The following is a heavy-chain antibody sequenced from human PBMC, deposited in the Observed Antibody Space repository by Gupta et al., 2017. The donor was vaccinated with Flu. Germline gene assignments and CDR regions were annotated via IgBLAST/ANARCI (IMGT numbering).Heavy chain of an antibody. V-gene: IGHV3-23*01. CDR1: GFNFSNYA. CDR3: FYDSSGYYLDY. J-gene: IGHJ4*02. Sequence: EVQLLESGGGLVQPGGSLRLSCAASGFNFSNYALSWVRQAPGKGLELVSDISGSGGSTNYADSVKGRFTISRDKSKNTLYLQMNSLRAEDTAVYYCFYDSSGYYLDYWGQGTLVTVSS. D-gene: IGHD3-22*01. CDR2: ISGSGGST.